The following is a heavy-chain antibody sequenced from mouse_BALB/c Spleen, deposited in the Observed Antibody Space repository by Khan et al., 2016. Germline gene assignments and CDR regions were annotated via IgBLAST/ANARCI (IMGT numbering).Heavy chain of an antibody. CDR3: ARMGGHYVG. Sequence: VQLQQSGPDLVKPGASVNISCKASGYSFTGYYMPWVKESHGKSLEWIGRVNPNNGGTSYNQKFKGKAILTVDKSSRIAYMELRSLTSEDSAVYYCARMGGHYVGWGQGTTLTVSS. CDR2: VNPNNGGT. V-gene: IGHV1-26*01. CDR1: GYSFTGYY. D-gene: IGHD2-1*01. J-gene: IGHJ2*01.